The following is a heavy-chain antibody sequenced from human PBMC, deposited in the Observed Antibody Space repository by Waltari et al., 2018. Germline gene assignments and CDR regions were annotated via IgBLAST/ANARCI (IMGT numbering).Heavy chain of an antibody. V-gene: IGHV3-7*01. Sequence: EVQLVESGGGLVQPGGSLRLSCAASGFTFSSYWMSWARQAPGKGLEWVANIKQDGSEKYYVDSVKGRFTISRDNAKNSLYLQMNSLRAEDTAVYYCARENQYCSGGSCYSGYWGQGTLVTVSS. J-gene: IGHJ4*02. CDR1: GFTFSSYW. CDR3: ARENQYCSGGSCYSGY. CDR2: IKQDGSEK. D-gene: IGHD2-15*01.